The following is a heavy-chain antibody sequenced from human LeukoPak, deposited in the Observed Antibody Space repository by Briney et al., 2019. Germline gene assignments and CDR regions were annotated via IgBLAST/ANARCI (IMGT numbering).Heavy chain of an antibody. V-gene: IGHV4/OR15-8*01. CDR3: ARVRVDYYYTMDV. D-gene: IGHD2-2*01. J-gene: IGHJ6*02. CDR1: GASIDSHSW. Sequence: SETLSLTCAVSGASIDSHSWWSWVRQPPGKGLEWIGEIYHSGGANYKPSLKSRVTISLDTSKNQFSLQLSSVTAADTAVYYCARVRVDYYYTMDVWGQGTTVTVSS. CDR2: IYHSGGA.